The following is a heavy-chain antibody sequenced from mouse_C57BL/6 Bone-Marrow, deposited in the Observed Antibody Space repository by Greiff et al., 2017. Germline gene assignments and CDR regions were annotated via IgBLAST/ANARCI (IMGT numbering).Heavy chain of an antibody. CDR2: IRCKSSNYAT. J-gene: IGHJ3*01. Sequence: DAGGGLVQPKGSLKLSCVASGFTFKTYAMHWVRKAPGKGLEWGARIRCKSSNYATYYADSVKGRFTISRDDSQSMLYLTMNNLRTEDTAVYYCVREPVWGKGTLVTVSA. V-gene: IGHV10-3*01. CDR1: GFTFKTYA. CDR3: VREPV.